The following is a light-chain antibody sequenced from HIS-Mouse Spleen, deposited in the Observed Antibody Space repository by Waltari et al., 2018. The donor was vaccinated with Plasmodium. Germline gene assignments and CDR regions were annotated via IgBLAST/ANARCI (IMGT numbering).Light chain of an antibody. J-gene: IGLJ2*01. Sequence: SYELTQPPSVSVSPGQTASITCSGAKLGDKYACWYQQKPGQSPVLVIYQDSKRPSGITERFAGAKSGSTATLTISGTQAMDEADYYCQAWDSSTVVFGGGTKLTVL. CDR1: KLGDKY. V-gene: IGLV3-1*01. CDR2: QDS. CDR3: QAWDSSTVV.